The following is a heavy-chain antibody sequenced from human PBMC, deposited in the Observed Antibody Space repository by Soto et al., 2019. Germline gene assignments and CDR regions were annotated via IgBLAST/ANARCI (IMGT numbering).Heavy chain of an antibody. Sequence: QMQLVQSGPEVKKPGTSVKVSCKASGFTFTSSAVQWVRQARGQRFEWIGWIVVGSGNTNYAQKFQERVTITRDMSTSTDYMELSSLRSEDTAVYYCAADPDYDFWSGYFYWGQGTLVTVSS. CDR2: IVVGSGNT. CDR3: AADPDYDFWSGYFY. J-gene: IGHJ4*02. V-gene: IGHV1-58*01. CDR1: GFTFTSSA. D-gene: IGHD3-3*01.